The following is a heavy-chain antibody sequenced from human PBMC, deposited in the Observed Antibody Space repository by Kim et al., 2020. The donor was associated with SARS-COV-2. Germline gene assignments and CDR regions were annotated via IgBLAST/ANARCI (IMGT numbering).Heavy chain of an antibody. D-gene: IGHD3-3*01. V-gene: IGHV4-30-4*01. J-gene: IGHJ4*02. Sequence: SETLSLTCTVSGGSISSGDYYWSWIRQPPGKGLEWIGYIYYSGSTYYNPSLKSRVTISVDTSKNQFSLKLSSVTAADTAVYYCARTIFWSGLKNYYFDYWGQGTLVTVSS. CDR1: GGSISSGDYY. CDR2: IYYSGST. CDR3: ARTIFWSGLKNYYFDY.